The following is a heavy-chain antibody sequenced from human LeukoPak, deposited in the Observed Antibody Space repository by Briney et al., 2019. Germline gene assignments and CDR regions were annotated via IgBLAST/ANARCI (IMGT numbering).Heavy chain of an antibody. CDR1: GGTFSSYA. Sequence: ASVKVPCKASGGTFSSYAISWVRQAPGQGLEWMGRIIPIFGTANYAQKFQGRVTITTDESTSTAYMELSSLRSEDTAVYYCARNGYSSGWYSCFDYWGQGTLVTVSS. J-gene: IGHJ4*02. D-gene: IGHD6-19*01. CDR3: ARNGYSSGWYSCFDY. CDR2: IIPIFGTA. V-gene: IGHV1-69*05.